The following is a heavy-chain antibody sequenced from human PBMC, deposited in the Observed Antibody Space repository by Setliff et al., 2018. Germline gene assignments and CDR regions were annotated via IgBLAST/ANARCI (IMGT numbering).Heavy chain of an antibody. Sequence: GGSLRRSCAASGFTFSSHWMHWVRQVPGKGLAWVSQINPDATTTYYADSVKGRFTISRDNAKTTLYLQMNSLRVEDTAVYFCARDPRDGSSSPMADNWGQGTLVTVSS. CDR3: ARDPRDGSSSPMADN. CDR1: GFTFSSHW. V-gene: IGHV3-74*01. CDR2: INPDATTT. J-gene: IGHJ4*02. D-gene: IGHD3-10*01.